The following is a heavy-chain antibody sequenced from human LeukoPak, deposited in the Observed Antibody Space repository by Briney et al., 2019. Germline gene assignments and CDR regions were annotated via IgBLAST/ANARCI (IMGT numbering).Heavy chain of an antibody. D-gene: IGHD6-19*01. CDR1: GFTFSSYA. Sequence: GGSLRLSCAASGFTFSSYAMSWVRQAPGKGLEWVSAISGSGGSTYYADSVKGRFTISRDNAKNSLYLEMNSLRAEDTAVYYCAREIVSAVAGNFDYWGQGTLVTVSS. V-gene: IGHV3-23*01. CDR3: AREIVSAVAGNFDY. J-gene: IGHJ4*02. CDR2: ISGSGGST.